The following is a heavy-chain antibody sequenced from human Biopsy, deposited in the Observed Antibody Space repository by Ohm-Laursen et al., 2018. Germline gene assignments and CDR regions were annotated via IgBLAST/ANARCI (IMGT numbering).Heavy chain of an antibody. D-gene: IGHD6-25*01. Sequence: SLRPSCTASGFTFSSYGMHWVRQAPGKGLEWVAVIWYDGSRQYYADSVKGRFTISRDNSKNTLYLQMNSLRAEDTAVYYCARDGAAGYGLDVWGQGTTVTVSS. V-gene: IGHV3-33*01. J-gene: IGHJ6*02. CDR3: ARDGAAGYGLDV. CDR1: GFTFSSYG. CDR2: IWYDGSRQ.